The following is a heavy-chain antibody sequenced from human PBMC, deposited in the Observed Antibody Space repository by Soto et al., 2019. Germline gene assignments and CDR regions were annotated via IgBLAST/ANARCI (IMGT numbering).Heavy chain of an antibody. CDR2: INHSGST. Sequence: KPSETLSLTCAVYGGSFSGYYWSWIRQPPGKGLEWIGEINHSGSTNYNPSLKSRVTISVDTSKNQFSLKLSSVTAADTAVYYCARVKQWLVLFDYWGQGTLVTVSS. J-gene: IGHJ4*02. CDR3: ARVKQWLVLFDY. V-gene: IGHV4-34*01. CDR1: GGSFSGYY. D-gene: IGHD6-19*01.